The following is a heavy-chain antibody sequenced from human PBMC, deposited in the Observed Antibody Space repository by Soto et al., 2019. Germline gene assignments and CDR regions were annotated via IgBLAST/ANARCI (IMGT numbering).Heavy chain of an antibody. CDR3: ARQIFAADY. Sequence: QVQLVQSGAEVKKPGSSVKVSCEAPGGTFDHAAITWVRQAPGQGLEWVGGINPMFNSTHYAQKFQGRVTITAGAVTSTAFMELRGLTSDDTAVYYCARQIFAADYWGQGTLLVVSS. D-gene: IGHD3-9*01. J-gene: IGHJ4*02. CDR2: INPMFNST. CDR1: GGTFDHAA. V-gene: IGHV1-69*01.